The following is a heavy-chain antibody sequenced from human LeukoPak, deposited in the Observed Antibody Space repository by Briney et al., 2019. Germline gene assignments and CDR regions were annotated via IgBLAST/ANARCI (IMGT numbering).Heavy chain of an antibody. Sequence: ASVKVSCKASGYTFTSYYMHWVRQAPGQGLEWMGIINPSGGSTSYAQKLQGRVTVTTDTSTSTAYMELRSLRSDDTAVYYCARAGNMITFGGVIVISNWFDPWGQGTLVTVSS. J-gene: IGHJ5*02. V-gene: IGHV1-46*01. CDR3: ARAGNMITFGGVIVISNWFDP. D-gene: IGHD3-16*02. CDR1: GYTFTSYY. CDR2: INPSGGST.